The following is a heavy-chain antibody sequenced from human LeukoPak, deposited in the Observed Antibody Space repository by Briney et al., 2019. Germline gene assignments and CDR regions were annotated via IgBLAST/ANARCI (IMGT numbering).Heavy chain of an antibody. D-gene: IGHD6-13*01. J-gene: IGHJ4*02. CDR2: ISWNSGSI. V-gene: IGHV3-9*01. CDR3: AKGTWYGLDY. Sequence: GRSLRLSCTISGFTFDDYALHWVRQVPGKGLEWVSGISWNSGSIGYADSVKGRFTISRDNAKNSLYLQMNSLRAEDTALYYCAKGTWYGLDYWGQGTLVTVSS. CDR1: GFTFDDYA.